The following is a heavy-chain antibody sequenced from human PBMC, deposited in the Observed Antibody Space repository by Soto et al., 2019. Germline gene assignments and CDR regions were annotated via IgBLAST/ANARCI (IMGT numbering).Heavy chain of an antibody. CDR2: INDSGST. J-gene: IGHJ5*02. V-gene: IGHV4-34*01. Sequence: PSETLSLTCAVSGGSFSGYYCSWIRQPPGKGLEWIGEINDSGSTNYNPSLKSRVTISVDTSKNQFSLKLSSVTAADTAVYYCARLVVIGNWFDPWGQGTLVTVSS. D-gene: IGHD2-8*02. CDR3: ARLVVIGNWFDP. CDR1: GGSFSGYY.